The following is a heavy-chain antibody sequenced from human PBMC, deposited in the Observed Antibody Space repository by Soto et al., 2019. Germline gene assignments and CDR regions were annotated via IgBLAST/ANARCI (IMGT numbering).Heavy chain of an antibody. CDR2: IYYSGST. V-gene: IGHV4-30-4*01. CDR3: ARDRGSGYYYWYFDL. CDR1: GGSISSGDYY. D-gene: IGHD3-22*01. Sequence: QVQLQESGPGLVKPSQTLSLTCTVSGGSISSGDYYWSWIRQPPGKGLEWIGYIYYSGSTYYNPSLKSRVTISVDTSKNQFSLKLSSVTAADTAVYYCARDRGSGYYYWYFDLWGRGTLVTVSS. J-gene: IGHJ2*01.